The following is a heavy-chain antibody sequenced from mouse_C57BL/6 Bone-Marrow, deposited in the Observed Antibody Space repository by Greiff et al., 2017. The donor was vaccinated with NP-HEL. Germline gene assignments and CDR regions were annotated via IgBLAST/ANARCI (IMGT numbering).Heavy chain of an antibody. Sequence: EVQRVESGPGLVKPSQSLSLTCSVTGYSITSGYYWNWIRQFPGNKLEWMGYISYDGSNNYNPSLKNRISITRDTSKNQFFLKLNSVTTEDTATYYCARDGGTYDGYFWYFDVWGTGTTVTVSS. V-gene: IGHV3-6*01. CDR3: ARDGGTYDGYFWYFDV. J-gene: IGHJ1*03. CDR1: GYSITSGYY. D-gene: IGHD2-3*01. CDR2: ISYDGSN.